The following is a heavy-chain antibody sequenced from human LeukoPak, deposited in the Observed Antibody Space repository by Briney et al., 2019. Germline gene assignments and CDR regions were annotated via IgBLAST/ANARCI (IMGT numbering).Heavy chain of an antibody. Sequence: GGSLRLSCAASGFTFSSYSMNWVRQAPGKGLEWVSSISSSSSYIYYADSVKGRFTISRDNAKNSLYLQMNSLRAEDTAVYYCAKDLFAMTQWEQLGYWGQGTLVTVSS. J-gene: IGHJ4*02. D-gene: IGHD1-26*01. CDR2: ISSSSSYI. CDR1: GFTFSSYS. CDR3: AKDLFAMTQWEQLGY. V-gene: IGHV3-21*01.